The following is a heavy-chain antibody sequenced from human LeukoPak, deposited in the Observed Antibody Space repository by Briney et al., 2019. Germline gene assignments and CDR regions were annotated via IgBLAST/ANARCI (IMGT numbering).Heavy chain of an antibody. CDR1: GGSISSSSYY. Sequence: SETLSLTCTVSGGSISSSSYYWGWIRQPPGKGLEWIGSIYYSGSTYYNPSLKSRVTISVDTSKNQFSLKLSSVTAADTAVCYCASESGGYFDYWGQGTLVTVSS. J-gene: IGHJ4*02. CDR2: IYYSGST. CDR3: ASESGGYFDY. V-gene: IGHV4-39*01. D-gene: IGHD1-26*01.